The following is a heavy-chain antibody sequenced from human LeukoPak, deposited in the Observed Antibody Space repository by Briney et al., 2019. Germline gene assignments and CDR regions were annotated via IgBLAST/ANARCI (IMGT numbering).Heavy chain of an antibody. V-gene: IGHV3-23*01. CDR2: ISGSGGST. CDR3: AKSPVSSCRGSFCYPFDY. Sequence: GGSLRLSCAASGFTFSSYAMSWVRQAPGKGLEWVSAISGSGGSTYYADSVKGRFTISRDNSRNTLYLQMNTLRAEDTAVYFCAKSPVSSCRGSFCYPFDYWGQGNLVTVSS. J-gene: IGHJ4*02. D-gene: IGHD2-15*01. CDR1: GFTFSSYA.